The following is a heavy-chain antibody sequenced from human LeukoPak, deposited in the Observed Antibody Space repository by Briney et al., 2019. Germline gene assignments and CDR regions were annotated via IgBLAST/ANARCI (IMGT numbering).Heavy chain of an antibody. D-gene: IGHD3-10*01. Sequence: SVKVSCKASGYTFTSYGISWVRQAPGQGLEWMGRIIPIFGTANYAQKFQGRVTITTDESTSTAYMELSSLRSEDTAVYYCARGRYYGSGGNYMDVWGKGTTVTVSS. CDR2: IIPIFGTA. CDR3: ARGRYYGSGGNYMDV. CDR1: GYTFTSYG. J-gene: IGHJ6*03. V-gene: IGHV1-69*05.